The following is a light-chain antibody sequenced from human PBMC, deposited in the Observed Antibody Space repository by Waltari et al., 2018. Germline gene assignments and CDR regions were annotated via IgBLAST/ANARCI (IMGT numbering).Light chain of an antibody. J-gene: IGLJ1*01. CDR2: DVV. CDR1: PSVFSLLVS. Sequence: SALPQPASVSVSPGQSTTISCTGTPSVFSLLVSVSWYQQRPGKVPRLIIYDVVKRPSGGSNRFSGSMSGYTATLTISGLQAEDEADYYCCSYTSSDTYVFGSGTTVTVL. V-gene: IGLV2-14*03. CDR3: CSYTSSDTYV.